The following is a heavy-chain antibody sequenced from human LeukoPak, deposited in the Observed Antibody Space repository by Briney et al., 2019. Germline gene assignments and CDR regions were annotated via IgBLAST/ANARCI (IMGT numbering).Heavy chain of an antibody. D-gene: IGHD3-22*01. Sequence: ASVKVSCKASAGTFSSYAISWVRQAPGQGREWMGWNKPNSGDTNYAQRFHGRVTLTRATSITTSSMELSRLTSDGTAMYFCARGDYYDSSGFYLVFNWPVDYWGQGNLVTVPS. CDR1: AGTFSSYA. V-gene: IGHV1-2*02. CDR2: NKPNSGDT. CDR3: ARGDYYDSSGFYLVFNWPVDY. J-gene: IGHJ4*02.